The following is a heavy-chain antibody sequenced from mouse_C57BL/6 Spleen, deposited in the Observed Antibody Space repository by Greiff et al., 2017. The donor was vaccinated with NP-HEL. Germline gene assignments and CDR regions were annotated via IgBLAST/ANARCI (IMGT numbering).Heavy chain of an antibody. V-gene: IGHV1-55*01. CDR3: ARWGTAQATAWFAY. J-gene: IGHJ3*01. CDR2: IYPGSGST. Sequence: VQLQQSGAELVKPGASVKMSCKASGYTFTSYWITWVKQRPGQGLEWIGDIYPGSGSTNYNEKFKSKATLTVDTSSSTAYMQLSSLTSEDSAVYYGARWGTAQATAWFAYWGQGTLVTVSA. CDR1: GYTFTSYW. D-gene: IGHD3-2*02.